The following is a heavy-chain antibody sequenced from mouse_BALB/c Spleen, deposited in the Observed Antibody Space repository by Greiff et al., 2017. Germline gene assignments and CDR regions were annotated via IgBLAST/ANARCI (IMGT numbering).Heavy chain of an antibody. CDR1: GFNIKDTY. CDR3: ARDPTHDY. D-gene: IGHD2-10*01. CDR2: IDPANGNT. Sequence: EVKLMESGAELVKPGASVKLSCTASGFNIKDTYMHWVKQRPEQGLEWIGRIDPANGNTKYDPKFQGKATITADTSSNTAYLQLSSLTSEDTAVYYCARDPTHDYWGQGTLVTVSA. V-gene: IGHV14-3*02. J-gene: IGHJ3*01.